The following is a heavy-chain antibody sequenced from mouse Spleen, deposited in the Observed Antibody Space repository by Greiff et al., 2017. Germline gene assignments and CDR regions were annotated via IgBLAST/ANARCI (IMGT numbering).Heavy chain of an antibody. D-gene: IGHD2-2*01. V-gene: IGHV1-76*01. CDR2: IYPGSGNT. Sequence: VQLQESGAELVRPGASVKLSCKASGYTFTDYYINWVKQRPGQGLEWIARIYPGSGNTYYNEKFKGKATLTAEKSSSTAYMQLSSLTSEDSAVYFCARSHYYGYGGFDYWGQGTTLTVSS. J-gene: IGHJ2*01. CDR3: ARSHYYGYGGFDY. CDR1: GYTFTDYY.